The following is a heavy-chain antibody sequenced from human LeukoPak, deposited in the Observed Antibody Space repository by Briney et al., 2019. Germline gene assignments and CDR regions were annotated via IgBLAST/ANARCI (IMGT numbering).Heavy chain of an antibody. CDR1: GGSISSYY. CDR2: IYYSGST. CDR3: AKVPRVAVGWHKKKYYYYYMDV. J-gene: IGHJ6*03. V-gene: IGHV4-59*01. Sequence: PSETLSLTCTVSGGSISSYYWSWIRQTPGKGLEWIGYIYYSGSTNYNPSLKSRVTISVDTSKNQFSLKLSSVTAADTAVYYFAKVPRVAVGWHKKKYYYYYMDVWGKGTTVTVSS. D-gene: IGHD5-24*01.